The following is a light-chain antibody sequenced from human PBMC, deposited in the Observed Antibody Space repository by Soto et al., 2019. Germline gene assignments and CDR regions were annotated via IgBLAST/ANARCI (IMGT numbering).Light chain of an antibody. CDR2: STS. V-gene: IGKV3-20*01. Sequence: EIVLTQSPGTLSLSPGERATLSCRAGQSVSSSYLAWYQQKPGQAPRLLIYSTSRRATGIPDRFSGSGSGTHFTLTISRLEPEDFAVYYCQQYGTSGTFGQGTKVDIK. J-gene: IGKJ1*01. CDR3: QQYGTSGT. CDR1: QSVSSSY.